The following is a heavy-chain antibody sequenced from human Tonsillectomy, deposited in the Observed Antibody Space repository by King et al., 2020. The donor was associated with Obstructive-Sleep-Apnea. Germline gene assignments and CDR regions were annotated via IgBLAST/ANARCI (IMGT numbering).Heavy chain of an antibody. V-gene: IGHV3-30*02. Sequence: VQLVESGGGVVQPGGSLRLSCAASGFIFSSYCMHWVRRAPGKGLEGVAFIRYVGSIRYYVDSVKGRFALSRDNSKNTLYLQMNSLRAEDTAVYYCAKDLWGYCSGGSCYSAFDIWGQGTMVTVSS. CDR3: AKDLWGYCSGGSCYSAFDI. CDR2: IRYVGSIR. D-gene: IGHD2-15*01. J-gene: IGHJ3*02. CDR1: GFIFSSYC.